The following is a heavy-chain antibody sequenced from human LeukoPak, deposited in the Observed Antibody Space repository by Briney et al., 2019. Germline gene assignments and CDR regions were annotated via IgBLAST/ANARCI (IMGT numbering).Heavy chain of an antibody. Sequence: SETLSLTCTVSGGSFSTYYWSWIRQPPGKGLEWIGYIYYSGSTNYNPSLKSRVTISVDTSKNQFSLTLNSVTAADTAVYYCARVITVRGVIFDYWGQGTLVTVSS. CDR2: IYYSGST. CDR1: GGSFSTYY. D-gene: IGHD3-16*01. J-gene: IGHJ4*02. V-gene: IGHV4-59*01. CDR3: ARVITVRGVIFDY.